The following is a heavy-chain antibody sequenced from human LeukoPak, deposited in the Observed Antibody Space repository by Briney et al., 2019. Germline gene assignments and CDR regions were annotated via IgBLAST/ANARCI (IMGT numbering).Heavy chain of an antibody. V-gene: IGHV4-31*03. CDR2: IYYSGST. Sequence: SQTLSLTCTVSGGSISSGGYYWSWIRQHPGKGLEWIGYIYYSGSTYYNPSLKSRVTISVDTSKNQFSLKLSSVTAADTAVYYCASEAYCGGDCYLAYFDYWGQGTLVTVSS. CDR1: GGSISSGGYY. J-gene: IGHJ4*02. D-gene: IGHD2-21*02. CDR3: ASEAYCGGDCYLAYFDY.